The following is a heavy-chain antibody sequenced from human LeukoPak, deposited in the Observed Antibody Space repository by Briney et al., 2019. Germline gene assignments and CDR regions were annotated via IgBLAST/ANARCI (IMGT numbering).Heavy chain of an antibody. Sequence: ASVKVSCKASGYTFTSYGISWVRQAPGQGLEWMGWISAYNGNTNYAQKLQGRVTITADKSTNTAYMELSSLRSEDTAVYYCARAIRGSKIASRYYIYYMDIWGKGTTVTVSS. CDR1: GYTFTSYG. CDR3: ARAIRGSKIASRYYIYYMDI. V-gene: IGHV1-18*01. CDR2: ISAYNGNT. J-gene: IGHJ6*03. D-gene: IGHD3-10*01.